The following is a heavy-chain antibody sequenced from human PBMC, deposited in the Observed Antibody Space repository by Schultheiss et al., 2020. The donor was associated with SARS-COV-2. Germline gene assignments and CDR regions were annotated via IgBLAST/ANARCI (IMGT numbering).Heavy chain of an antibody. D-gene: IGHD2-8*01. CDR1: GYTFNGYS. V-gene: IGHV1-2*02. CDR3: AREGAPMV. J-gene: IGHJ4*02. CDR2: MHPHSGNT. Sequence: ASVKVSCKASGYTFNGYSINWVRQASGQGLEWTGWMHPHSGNTGHAQKFQGRVTMTRDTSISTAYMELSRLRSDDTAVYYCAREGAPMVWGQGTLVTVSS.